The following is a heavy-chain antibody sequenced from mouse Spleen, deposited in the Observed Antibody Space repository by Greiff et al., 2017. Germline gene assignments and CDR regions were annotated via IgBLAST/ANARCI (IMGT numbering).Heavy chain of an antibody. J-gene: IGHJ4*01. CDR3: ARSGVITTVKYAMDY. D-gene: IGHD1-1*01. CDR2: IYPGSGNT. Sequence: QVQLQQSGAELVRPGASVKLSCKASGYTFTDYYINWVKQRPGQGLEWIARIYPGSGNTYYNEKFKGKATLTAEKSSSTAYMQLSSLTSEDSAVYFCARSGVITTVKYAMDYWGQGTSVTVSS. V-gene: IGHV1-76*01. CDR1: GYTFTDYY.